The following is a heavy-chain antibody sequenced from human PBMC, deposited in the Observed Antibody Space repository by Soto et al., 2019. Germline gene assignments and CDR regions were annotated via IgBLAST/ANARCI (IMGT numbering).Heavy chain of an antibody. D-gene: IGHD6-13*01. CDR2: IIPIFGTA. CDR1: GGTFSSYA. Sequence: QVQLVQSGAEVKKPGSSVKVSCKASGGTFSSYAISWVRQAPGQGLEWMGGIIPIFGTANYAQKFQGRVTITADKSTITAYMDLSSLRSEDTAVYYCARYLSGIVERNWQLVLVVYYYYYGMDVWGQGTTVTVSS. V-gene: IGHV1-69*06. J-gene: IGHJ6*02. CDR3: ARYLSGIVERNWQLVLVVYYYYYGMDV.